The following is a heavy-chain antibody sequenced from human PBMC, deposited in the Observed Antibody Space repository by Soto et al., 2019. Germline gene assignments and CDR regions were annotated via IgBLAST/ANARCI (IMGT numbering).Heavy chain of an antibody. Sequence: GXPRRLSCAASGFTFGSYSMNWVRQAPGNGVDWVPYMXSSGSXIYYPDPVKGXXTISRDNXXNSPYLQMNSLRAEDTAVYYCAGTSSSWFIFDYWGQGTLVTVSS. V-gene: IGHV3-21*05. CDR3: AGTSSSWFIFDY. J-gene: IGHJ4*02. D-gene: IGHD6-13*01. CDR2: MXSSGSXI. CDR1: GFTFGSYS.